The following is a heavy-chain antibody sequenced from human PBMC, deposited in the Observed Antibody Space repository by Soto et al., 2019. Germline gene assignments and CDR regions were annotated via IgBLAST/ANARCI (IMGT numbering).Heavy chain of an antibody. Sequence: ASVKVSCKTSGYTFTGYYIHWVRQAPQQGPEWVGEIGPESGATRYAQKFRGRVTMTMDTSITTVYMELKNLSPDDTAVYYCGRGRSGQIVVFYWGQGTPVTVSS. J-gene: IGHJ4*02. CDR3: GRGRSGQIVVFY. V-gene: IGHV1-2*02. CDR1: GYTFTGYY. D-gene: IGHD1-26*01. CDR2: IGPESGAT.